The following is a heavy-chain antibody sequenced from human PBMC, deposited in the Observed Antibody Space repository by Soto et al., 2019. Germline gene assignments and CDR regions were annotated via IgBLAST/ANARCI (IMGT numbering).Heavy chain of an antibody. Sequence: ASVKVSCKVSGYTLTELSMHWVRQAPGKGLEWMGGFDPEDGETIYAQKFQGRVTMTEDTSTDTAYMELSSLRSEDTAVYYCATAIYPQSKTGTRAPDYWGQGTLVTVSS. V-gene: IGHV1-24*01. J-gene: IGHJ4*02. CDR1: GYTLTELS. D-gene: IGHD1-7*01. CDR2: FDPEDGET. CDR3: ATAIYPQSKTGTRAPDY.